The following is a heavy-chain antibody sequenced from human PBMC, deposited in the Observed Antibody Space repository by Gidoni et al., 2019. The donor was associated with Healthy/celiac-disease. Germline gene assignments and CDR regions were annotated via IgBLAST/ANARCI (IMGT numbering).Heavy chain of an antibody. V-gene: IGHV4-39*01. CDR2: IYYSGST. CDR1: GGSISSSSYY. CDR3: ARHSMTTVIKGWFDP. Sequence: QLQLQESGPGLVKPSETLSHTCTVSGGSISSSSYYWGWIRQPPGKGLEWIGSIYYSGSTYYNPSLKSRVTISVDTSKNQFSLKLSSVTAADTAVYYCARHSMTTVIKGWFDPWGQGTLVTVSS. D-gene: IGHD4-4*01. J-gene: IGHJ5*02.